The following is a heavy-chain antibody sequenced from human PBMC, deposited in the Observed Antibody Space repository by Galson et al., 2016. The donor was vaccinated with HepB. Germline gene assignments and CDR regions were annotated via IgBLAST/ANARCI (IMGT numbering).Heavy chain of an antibody. Sequence: SLRLSCAASGFIVSGNYMSWVRQGPGKRLERVAIIYPAGDTYYAESVKERFTISRGSDSNMLFLHMTRLRPGDTGVYYCAKALTVPGILNVYALDVWGQGTTATVSS. CDR2: IYPAGDT. CDR3: AKALTVPGILNVYALDV. V-gene: IGHV3-66*01. CDR1: GFIVSGNY. D-gene: IGHD5/OR15-5a*01. J-gene: IGHJ6*02.